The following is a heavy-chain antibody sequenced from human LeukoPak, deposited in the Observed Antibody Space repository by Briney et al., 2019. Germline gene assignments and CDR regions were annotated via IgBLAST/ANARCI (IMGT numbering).Heavy chain of an antibody. D-gene: IGHD3-3*01. Sequence: ASVKVSCKASGYTFTGYYMHWVRQAPGQGLEWMGWINPNSGGTNYAQKFQGRVTMTRDTSISTAYMELSRLRSDDTAVYYCAPKGDYDFWSGYSAFVYWGQGTLVTVSS. CDR3: APKGDYDFWSGYSAFVY. CDR2: INPNSGGT. CDR1: GYTFTGYY. V-gene: IGHV1-2*02. J-gene: IGHJ4*02.